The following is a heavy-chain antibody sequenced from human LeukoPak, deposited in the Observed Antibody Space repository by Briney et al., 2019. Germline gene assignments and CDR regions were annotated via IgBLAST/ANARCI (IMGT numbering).Heavy chain of an antibody. CDR1: GYTFTGYY. CDR3: ASSIAVAAPTDY. D-gene: IGHD6-19*01. Sequence: ASVKVSFKASGYTFTGYYMHWVRQAPGQGLEWMGWINPNSGGTNYAQKFQGRVNMTRDTSISTAYMELSRLRSDDTAVYYCASSIAVAAPTDYWGQGTLVTVSS. J-gene: IGHJ4*02. CDR2: INPNSGGT. V-gene: IGHV1-2*02.